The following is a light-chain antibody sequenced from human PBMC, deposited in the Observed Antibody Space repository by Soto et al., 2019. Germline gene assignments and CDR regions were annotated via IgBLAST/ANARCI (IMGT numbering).Light chain of an antibody. J-gene: IGKJ3*01. Sequence: DIQMTQSPSSLSASVGDRVTITCRASQSISSYLNWYQQKPGKAPKLLIYAAASLQSGVPSRFSGRGSGTDFTLTISSLQPEDFATYYCQQSYSTPRVTLGPGTKVDIK. V-gene: IGKV1-39*01. CDR2: AAA. CDR1: QSISSY. CDR3: QQSYSTPRVT.